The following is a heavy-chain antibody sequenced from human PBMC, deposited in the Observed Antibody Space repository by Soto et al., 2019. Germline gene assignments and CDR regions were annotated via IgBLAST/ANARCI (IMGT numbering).Heavy chain of an antibody. J-gene: IGHJ2*01. CDR1: GGSISSYY. D-gene: IGHD6-6*01. CDR3: ARGNSSPGDWYFEL. CDR2: IYTSGST. V-gene: IGHV4-4*07. Sequence: SETLSLTCTVSGGSISSYYWSWIRQPAGKGLEWIGRIYTSGSTNYNPSLKSRVTMSVDTSKNQFSLKLSSVTAADTAVYYCARGNSSPGDWYFELWGRGTLVTVSS.